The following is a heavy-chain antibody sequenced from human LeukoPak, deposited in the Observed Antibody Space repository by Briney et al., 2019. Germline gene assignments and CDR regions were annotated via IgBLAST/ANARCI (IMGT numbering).Heavy chain of an antibody. CDR3: ARAMDHMATIARYYYYMDV. CDR1: GGTFSSYA. J-gene: IGHJ6*03. V-gene: IGHV1-69*13. CDR2: IIPIFGTA. Sequence: SVKVSCKASGGTFSSYAISWVRQAPGQGLEWMGGIIPIFGTANYAQKFQGRVTITADESTSTAYMELSSLRSEDTAVYYCARAMDHMATIARYYYYMDVWGNGTTVTISS. D-gene: IGHD5-24*01.